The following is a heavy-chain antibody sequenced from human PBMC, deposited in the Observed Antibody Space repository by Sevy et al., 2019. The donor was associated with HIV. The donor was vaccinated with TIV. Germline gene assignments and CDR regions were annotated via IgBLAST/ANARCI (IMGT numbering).Heavy chain of an antibody. CDR3: VRDGGTVTTPGYFDY. V-gene: IGHV4-30-2*01. J-gene: IGHJ4*02. Sequence: SETLSLTCTVSGGSISSGAYSWNWIRQPPGKGLEWIGYIFHTGRTYYNPSLKSRVTVSVDRSMNQFSLKMTSVTAADTAVYYCVRDGGTVTTPGYFDYWGQGTLVTVSS. CDR1: GGSISSGAYS. D-gene: IGHD4-17*01. CDR2: IFHTGRT.